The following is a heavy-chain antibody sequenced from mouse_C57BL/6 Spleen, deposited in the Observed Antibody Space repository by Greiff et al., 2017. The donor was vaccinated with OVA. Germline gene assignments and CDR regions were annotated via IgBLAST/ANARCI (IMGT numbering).Heavy chain of an antibody. D-gene: IGHD1-1*01. CDR2: IHPNSGST. Sequence: QVQLQQSGAELVKPGASVKLSCKASGYTFTSYWMHWVKQRPGQGLEWIGMIHPNSGSTNYNEKFKSKATLTVDKSSSTAYMQLSSLTSEDSAVYYCARCGSSPPYAMDYWGQGTSVTVSS. J-gene: IGHJ4*01. CDR3: ARCGSSPPYAMDY. V-gene: IGHV1-64*01. CDR1: GYTFTSYW.